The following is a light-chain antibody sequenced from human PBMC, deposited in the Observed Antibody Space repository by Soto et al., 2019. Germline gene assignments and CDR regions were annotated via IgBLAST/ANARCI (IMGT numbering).Light chain of an antibody. Sequence: DIVMTQSPDSRAVSLGDTSPCNXISGQRVLYSSNNKNYLAWYQQKPGQPPKLLIYWASTRESGVPDRFSGSGSGTDFTLTISSLQAEDVAVYYCQQYYSTRTFGQGTKVDIK. J-gene: IGKJ1*01. CDR3: QQYYSTRT. CDR1: QRVLYSSNNKNY. V-gene: IGKV4-1*01. CDR2: WAS.